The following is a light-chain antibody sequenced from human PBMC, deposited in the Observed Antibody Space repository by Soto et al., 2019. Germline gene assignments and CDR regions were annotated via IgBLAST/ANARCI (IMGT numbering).Light chain of an antibody. Sequence: EVALTQSPGTLSLSPGARATLSCRASQTIANNYLTWYQQKPGQAPRVLIYDASARATGIPDRFSGSGSGTDFTLTISILEPEDFAVYYFQQYGTSPWTFGQGTKVEI. CDR1: QTIANNY. J-gene: IGKJ1*01. V-gene: IGKV3-20*01. CDR2: DAS. CDR3: QQYGTSPWT.